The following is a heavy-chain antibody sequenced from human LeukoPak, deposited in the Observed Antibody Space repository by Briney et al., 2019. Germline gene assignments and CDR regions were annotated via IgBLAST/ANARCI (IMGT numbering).Heavy chain of an antibody. Sequence: PSETLSLTCTVSGGSISSGGYYWSWIRQPPGKGLEWIGYIYHSGSTYYNPSLKSRVTILVDKSKNQFSLKLSSVTAADTAVYYCARDSIAVAGTLWYWGQGTLVTVSS. J-gene: IGHJ4*02. CDR3: ARDSIAVAGTLWY. D-gene: IGHD6-19*01. CDR1: GGSISSGGYY. V-gene: IGHV4-30-2*01. CDR2: IYHSGST.